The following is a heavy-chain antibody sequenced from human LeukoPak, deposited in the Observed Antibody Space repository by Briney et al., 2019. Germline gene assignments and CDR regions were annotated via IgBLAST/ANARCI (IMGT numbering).Heavy chain of an antibody. CDR1: GFTFSIYW. CDR2: IKQDGSEK. J-gene: IGHJ4*02. D-gene: IGHD3-3*01. CDR3: ARLETYYDFWSGYSAPPPFDY. Sequence: PGGSLRLSCAASGFTFSIYWMSWVRQAPGKGLVWVANIKQDGSEKSYVDSVKGRFTISRDNAKNSLYLQMNSLRAEDTAVYYCARLETYYDFWSGYSAPPPFDYWGQGTLVTVSS. V-gene: IGHV3-7*01.